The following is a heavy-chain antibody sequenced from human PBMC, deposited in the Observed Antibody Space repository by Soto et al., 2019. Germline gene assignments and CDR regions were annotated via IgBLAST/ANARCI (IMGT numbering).Heavy chain of an antibody. Sequence: GGSLRLSCAASGFTFSDYYMSWIRQAPGKGLEWVSYISSSGSTIYYADSVKGRFTISRDNAKNSLYLQMNSLRAEDTAVYYCARDQDGTMASYNWFDPWGQGTLVTVSS. CDR2: ISSSGSTI. CDR3: ARDQDGTMASYNWFDP. D-gene: IGHD1-7*01. V-gene: IGHV3-11*01. J-gene: IGHJ5*02. CDR1: GFTFSDYY.